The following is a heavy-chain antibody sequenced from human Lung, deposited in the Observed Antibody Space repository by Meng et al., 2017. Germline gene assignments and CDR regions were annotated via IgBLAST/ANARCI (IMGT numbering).Heavy chain of an antibody. V-gene: IGHV4-4*02. CDR2: IFHSGST. Sequence: QVQLQESGPGLVEPSGTLSLTCAVSGGSITRSTGWSWVRQTPGKGLEWFGEIFHSGSTNYNPPLESRVTISVDKSKNQISLKAYSVTAADTATYYCARFDISSSGRGDYWGQGILVTVSS. J-gene: IGHJ4*02. CDR3: ARFDISSSGRGDY. D-gene: IGHD1-26*01. CDR1: GGSITRSTG.